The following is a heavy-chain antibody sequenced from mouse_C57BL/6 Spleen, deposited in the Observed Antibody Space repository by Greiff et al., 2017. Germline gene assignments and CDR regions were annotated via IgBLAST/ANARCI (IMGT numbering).Heavy chain of an antibody. Sequence: VQLQQSGTVLARPGASVKMSCKTSGYTFTSYWMHWVKQRPGQGLEWIGAIYPGNSDTSYNQQFKGKANLTAVTSASTAYMELSSLTNEDSAVYYCTRRGYYGSSYDYAMDYWGQGTSVTVSS. D-gene: IGHD1-1*01. J-gene: IGHJ4*01. CDR1: GYTFTSYW. CDR2: IYPGNSDT. V-gene: IGHV1-5*01. CDR3: TRRGYYGSSYDYAMDY.